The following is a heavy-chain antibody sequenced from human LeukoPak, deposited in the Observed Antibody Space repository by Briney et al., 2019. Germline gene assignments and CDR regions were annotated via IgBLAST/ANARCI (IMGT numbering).Heavy chain of an antibody. Sequence: PSETLSLTCTVSGGSICSSSYYWGWIRQPPGRGLEWIGSIYYSGSTYYNPSLKSRVTISVDTSKNQFSLKLSSVTAADTAVYYCARPAPRYYYGSGSYYFDYWGQGTLVTVSS. CDR3: ARPAPRYYYGSGSYYFDY. D-gene: IGHD3-10*01. V-gene: IGHV4-39*01. J-gene: IGHJ4*02. CDR1: GGSICSSSYY. CDR2: IYYSGST.